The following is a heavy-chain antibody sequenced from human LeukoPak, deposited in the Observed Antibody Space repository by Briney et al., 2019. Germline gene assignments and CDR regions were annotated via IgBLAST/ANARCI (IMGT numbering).Heavy chain of an antibody. D-gene: IGHD3-22*01. CDR2: IRAYNGNT. J-gene: IGHJ4*02. CDR3: ASGNYYDSSGYYSFDY. Sequence: ASVTVSFKSSGYTFTSYGISWVRQAPGQGLEWMGWIRAYNGNTNYAQKLQGRVTMTTDTSTSTAYMELRSLRSDDTAVYYCASGNYYDSSGYYSFDYWGQGTLVTVSS. V-gene: IGHV1-18*01. CDR1: GYTFTSYG.